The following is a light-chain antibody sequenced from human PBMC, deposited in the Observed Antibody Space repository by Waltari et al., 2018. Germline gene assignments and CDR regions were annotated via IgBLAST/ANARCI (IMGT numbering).Light chain of an antibody. J-gene: IGLJ3*02. Sequence: QSALTQPASVSGSPGQSIIISCTGTTNDLGGYNYVSWYQQHPGKAPKLMIYDVNSRPSGVSSRFSVSESGNTASLIISGLQAEDEADYYCCSFTRSSTWVFGGGTKVTVL. CDR3: CSFTRSSTWV. CDR2: DVN. V-gene: IGLV2-14*03. CDR1: TNDLGGYNY.